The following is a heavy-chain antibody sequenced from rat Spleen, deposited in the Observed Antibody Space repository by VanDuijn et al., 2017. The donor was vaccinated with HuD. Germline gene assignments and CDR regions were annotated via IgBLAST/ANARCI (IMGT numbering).Heavy chain of an antibody. CDR1: GFTFSDYG. D-gene: IGHD1-10*01. CDR2: IWSGGST. Sequence: VQLVESGGGLVQPGRSLKLSCAASGFTFSDYGMAWVRQPPGKGLEWMGAIWSGGSTDYNSALKSRLSISRDTSKSQVFLKMNSLQTEDAATYFCTREGHNNWGAFAHWGQGTLVTVSS. V-gene: IGHV2-19*01. J-gene: IGHJ3*01. CDR3: TREGHNNWGAFAH.